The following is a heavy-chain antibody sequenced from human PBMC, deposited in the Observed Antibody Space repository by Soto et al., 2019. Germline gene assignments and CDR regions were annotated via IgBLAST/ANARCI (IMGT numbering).Heavy chain of an antibody. D-gene: IGHD2-15*01. CDR2: VLPISGST. CDR3: ATVRVRGGPVRFED. J-gene: IGHJ4*01. Sequence: QVQLVQSGAEVRKPGSSVKVSCKTSGGLISKYSFNWVRQAPGQGLEWMGGVLPISGSTDYAQKVQGRLTITADRSTSTVYMELSRLRSDDTANYYCATVRVRGGPVRFEDGGQGMLISVSS. V-gene: IGHV1-69*06. CDR1: GGLISKYS.